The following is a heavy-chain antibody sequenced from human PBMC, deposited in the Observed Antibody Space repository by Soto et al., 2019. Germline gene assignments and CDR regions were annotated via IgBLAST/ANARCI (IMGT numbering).Heavy chain of an antibody. J-gene: IGHJ6*02. D-gene: IGHD3-22*01. CDR1: GYSFTSYW. V-gene: IGHV5-51*01. CDR2: IYPGDSDT. CDR3: ARLGDYDSSGYYYVNYYYYGLDV. Sequence: VESLKLSCKGSGYSFTSYWIGWVRQMPGKGLVWMGIIYPGDSDTRYSPSFQGQVTISADKSISTAYLQWSSLKASDTAMYSCARLGDYDSSGYYYVNYYYYGLDVWGQGTTVTVSS.